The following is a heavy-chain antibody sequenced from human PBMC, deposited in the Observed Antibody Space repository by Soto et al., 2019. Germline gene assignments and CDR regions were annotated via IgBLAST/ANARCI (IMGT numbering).Heavy chain of an antibody. CDR2: IYYSGST. Sequence: QVQLQESGPGLVKPSQTLSLTCTVSGGSISSGGYYWSWIRQHPGKGLEWIGYIYYSGSTYYNPSLTSRVTISVATAKNQCSLKLSSVTAADTAVYYCARGVGGDLLHFDYWGQRTLVTVSS. CDR1: GGSISSGGYY. CDR3: ARGVGGDLLHFDY. D-gene: IGHD1-26*01. V-gene: IGHV4-31*03. J-gene: IGHJ4*02.